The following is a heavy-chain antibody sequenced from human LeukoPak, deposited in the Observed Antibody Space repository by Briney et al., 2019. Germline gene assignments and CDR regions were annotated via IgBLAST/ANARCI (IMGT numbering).Heavy chain of an antibody. Sequence: GASVKVSRKASGYTFTSYDINWVRQATGQGLEWMGWMNPNSGNTGYAQKFQGRVTMTRNTSISTAYMELSSLRSEDTAVYYCARGPEYYYDSSGYYYRYYYYGMDVWSQGTTVTVSS. CDR2: MNPNSGNT. CDR3: ARGPEYYYDSSGYYYRYYYYGMDV. J-gene: IGHJ6*02. CDR1: GYTFTSYD. D-gene: IGHD3-22*01. V-gene: IGHV1-8*01.